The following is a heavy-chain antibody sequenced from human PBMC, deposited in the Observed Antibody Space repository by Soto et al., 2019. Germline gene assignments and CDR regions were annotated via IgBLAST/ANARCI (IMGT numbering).Heavy chain of an antibody. CDR3: VGYYYNTRGYYYDY. D-gene: IGHD3-22*01. CDR1: GGTFSSFA. J-gene: IGHJ4*02. V-gene: IGHV1-69*18. CDR2: IIPIFDTA. Sequence: QVQLVQSGAEVKKPGSSVKVSCKASGGTFSSFAISWVRQAPGQGLECMARIIPIFDTANYAQKFQGRVTITADESTSTAYMELSSLRSEDTAVYYCVGYYYNTRGYYYDYWGQGTLVTVSS.